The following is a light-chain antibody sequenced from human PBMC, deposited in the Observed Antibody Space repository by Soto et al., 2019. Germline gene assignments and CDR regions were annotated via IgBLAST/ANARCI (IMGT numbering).Light chain of an antibody. V-gene: IGKV1-33*01. CDR3: QQYDILHRT. Sequence: DIQMTQSPSSLSASVGDRVTITCQASQDINKYLNWYQQKPGKAPKLLIYDASNLETGVTSRFSGSGSGTDFTFTISILQAEDLATYYCQQYDILHRTFGQGTKLEIK. CDR1: QDINKY. CDR2: DAS. J-gene: IGKJ2*02.